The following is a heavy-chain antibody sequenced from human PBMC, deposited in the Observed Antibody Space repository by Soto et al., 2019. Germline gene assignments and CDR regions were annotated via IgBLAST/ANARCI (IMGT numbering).Heavy chain of an antibody. CDR1: GVSISSGKW. D-gene: IGHD3-22*01. V-gene: IGHV4-4*02. J-gene: IGHJ4*02. CDR3: ARNLFDSRGYPPEV. CDR2: IFHTGNT. Sequence: QVQLQESGPGLVKHSGTLSLTYTISGVSISSGKWWSWVRQPPGEGLEWIGEIFHTGNTDYKPSLKSRVSILVDKSKNQFSLNLDSVTAADTAVYYCARNLFDSRGYPPEVWGQGILVTVSS.